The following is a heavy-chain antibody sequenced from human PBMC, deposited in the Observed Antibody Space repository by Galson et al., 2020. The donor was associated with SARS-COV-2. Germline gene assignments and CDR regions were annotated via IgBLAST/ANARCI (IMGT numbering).Heavy chain of an antibody. J-gene: IGHJ6*02. Sequence: GGSLRLSCAASGFTFSSYAMSWVRQAPGKGLEWVSAISGSGDKTYYADSVKGRFTISRDNSKNTLYLQMNRLRAEDTAVYYCAKYSPGSYYYHGRDVWVQGTTVTVSS. V-gene: IGHV3-23*01. CDR2: ISGSGDKT. CDR1: GFTFSSYA. D-gene: IGHD6-13*01. CDR3: AKYSPGSYYYHGRDV.